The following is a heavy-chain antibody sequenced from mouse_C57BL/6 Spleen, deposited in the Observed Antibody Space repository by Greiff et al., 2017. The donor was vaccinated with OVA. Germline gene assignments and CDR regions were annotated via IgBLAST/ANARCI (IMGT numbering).Heavy chain of an antibody. D-gene: IGHD2-4*01. CDR2: INPGSGGT. CDR3: VRAYYDYDGHFDY. Sequence: QVQLQQSGAELVRPGTSVKVSCKASGYAFTNYLIEWVKQRPGQGLEWIGVINPGSGGTNYNEKFKGKATLTADKSSSTAYMQLSSLTSEDSAVYFCVRAYYDYDGHFDYWGQGTTLTVS. V-gene: IGHV1-54*01. J-gene: IGHJ2*01. CDR1: GYAFTNYL.